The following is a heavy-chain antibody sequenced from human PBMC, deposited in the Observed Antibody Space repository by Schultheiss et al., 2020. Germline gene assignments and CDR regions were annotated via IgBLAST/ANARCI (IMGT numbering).Heavy chain of an antibody. Sequence: GGSLRLSCAASGFTFSSYSMNWVRQAPGKGLEWVSSISSSSSYIYYADSVKGRFTISRDNAKNSLYLQMNSLRAEDTAVYYCARQGNYYYGMDVWGQGTTVTFSS. V-gene: IGHV3-21*01. CDR2: ISSSSSYI. CDR3: ARQGNYYYGMDV. CDR1: GFTFSSYS. J-gene: IGHJ6*02.